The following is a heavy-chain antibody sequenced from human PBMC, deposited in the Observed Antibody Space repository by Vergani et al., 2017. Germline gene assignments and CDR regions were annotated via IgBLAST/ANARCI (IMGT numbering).Heavy chain of an antibody. J-gene: IGHJ4*02. D-gene: IGHD1-26*01. CDR3: ARDDWELLPEGY. CDR2: IIPIFGTA. CDR1: GGTFSSYA. V-gene: IGHV1-69*06. Sequence: QVQLVQSGAEVKKPGSSVKVSCKASGGTFSSYAISWVRQAPGQGLEWMGGIIPIFGTANYAQKFQNRVTITRDTSASTVYMEVSSLRYEDTAVYYCARDDWELLPEGYWGQGTLVTVSS.